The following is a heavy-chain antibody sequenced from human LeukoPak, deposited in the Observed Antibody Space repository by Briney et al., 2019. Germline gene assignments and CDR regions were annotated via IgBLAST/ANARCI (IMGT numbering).Heavy chain of an antibody. D-gene: IGHD6-13*01. J-gene: IGHJ6*02. CDR2: FDPEDGET. CDR3: AIRPYSSSWYARPGVSGYYYYYGMDV. Sequence: ASVKVSCKASGYTFTSYGISWVRQAPGQGLEWMGGFDPEDGETIYAQKFQGRVTMTEDTSTDTAYMELSSLRSEDTAVYYCAIRPYSSSWYARPGVSGYYYYYGMDVWGQGTTVTVSS. V-gene: IGHV1-24*01. CDR1: GYTFTSYG.